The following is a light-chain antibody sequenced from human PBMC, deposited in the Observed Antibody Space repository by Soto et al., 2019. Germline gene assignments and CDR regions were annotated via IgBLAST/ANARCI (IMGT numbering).Light chain of an antibody. CDR3: QKHDTVPLT. J-gene: IGKJ3*01. V-gene: IGKV1-27*01. CDR1: HDISNY. CDR2: AHS. Sequence: DVQMTQSPSSLSASVGDRVTITCPASHDISNYVAWLQQKPWKAPKLLIYAHSTLQPGAPSRFSGGGSGVDFTLLISSLPPEDVATQYYQKHDTVPLTFCRGVKVYI.